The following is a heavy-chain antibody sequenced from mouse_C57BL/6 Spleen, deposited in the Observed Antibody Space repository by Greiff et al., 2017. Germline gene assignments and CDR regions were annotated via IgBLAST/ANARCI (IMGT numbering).Heavy chain of an antibody. CDR2: ISSGSSTI. CDR3: ASKSILDYYGSPHWYFDV. J-gene: IGHJ1*03. CDR1: GFTFSDYG. V-gene: IGHV5-17*01. Sequence: EVKLMESGGGLVKPGGSLKLSCAASGFTFSDYGMHWVRQAPEKGLEWVAYISSGSSTIYYADTVKGRFTISRDNAKNTLFLQMTSLRSEDTAMYYCASKSILDYYGSPHWYFDVWGTGTTVTVSS. D-gene: IGHD1-1*01.